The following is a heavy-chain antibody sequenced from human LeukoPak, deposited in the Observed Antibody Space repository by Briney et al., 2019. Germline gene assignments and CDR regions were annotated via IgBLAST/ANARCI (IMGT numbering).Heavy chain of an antibody. D-gene: IGHD6-13*01. CDR3: ARVATSSLYFFDY. CDR2: IYHSGRT. Sequence: RPSETLSLTCSVSGGSISSEGFYWSWIRQHPGKGLEWIAYIYHSGRTYYNPSLKSRLTISVDTSKNQFSMSLKSVTTADTAVYYCARVATSSLYFFDYWGQGTLVSVSS. CDR1: GGSISSEGFY. J-gene: IGHJ4*02. V-gene: IGHV4-31*03.